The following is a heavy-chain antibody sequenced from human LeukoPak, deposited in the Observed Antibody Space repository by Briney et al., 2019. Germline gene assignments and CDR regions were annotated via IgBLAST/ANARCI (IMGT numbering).Heavy chain of an antibody. D-gene: IGHD6-13*01. J-gene: IGHJ6*02. CDR1: GFTFSSYD. CDR2: ISFAGSNK. Sequence: PGRSLRLSCAASGFTFSSYDMHWVRQAPGKGLEWVAVISFAGSNKYYADSVKGRFTISRDNSKNTLYLQMNSLRAEATTVFYCAKGKEYLKAAAVGMDVGGQGTTVTVSS. CDR3: AKGKEYLKAAAVGMDV. V-gene: IGHV3-30*18.